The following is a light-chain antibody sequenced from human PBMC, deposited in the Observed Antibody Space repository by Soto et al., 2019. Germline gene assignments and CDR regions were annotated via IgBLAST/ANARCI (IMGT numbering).Light chain of an antibody. V-gene: IGKV3-20*01. J-gene: IGKJ2*01. CDR3: QQYGSSPRT. CDR2: GAS. Sequence: EIVLTQSPGTLSLSPGERATLSCRASQSVSSNYLAWYQQKPGQAPRLLMYGASSRATGIPDRFSGSGSGTDFTLTISRLEPEDFAVYYCQQYGSSPRTFGQGSKLEIK. CDR1: QSVSSNY.